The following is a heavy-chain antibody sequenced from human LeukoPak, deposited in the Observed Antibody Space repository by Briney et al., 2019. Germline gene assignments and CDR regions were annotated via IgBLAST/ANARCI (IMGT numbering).Heavy chain of an antibody. CDR1: RFTYSRYW. V-gene: IGHV3-7*04. D-gene: IGHD2-2*03. CDR3: AGGRTWITDS. J-gene: IGHJ4*02. CDR2: IKQDGSEK. Sequence: TGGSLRLSCAASRFTYSRYWMICVRHAPGKGLEWVANIKQDGSEKNYVDPVKGRFTNSRDNAKNSLDLQMNSLRAEDTAVYYCAGGRTWITDSWGQGTLVTVSS.